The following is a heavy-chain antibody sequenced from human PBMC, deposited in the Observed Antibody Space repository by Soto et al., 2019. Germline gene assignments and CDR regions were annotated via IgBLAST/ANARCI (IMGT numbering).Heavy chain of an antibody. CDR3: AKELQRVLDV. CDR1: VYTFSVYQ. D-gene: IGHD4-4*01. V-gene: IGHV1-2*02. Sequence: ASVTVSCKDSVYTFSVYQMHWVRQAPGQGLEWMGWVHHNSGGTKDAQSLEGRVTMPRDTPINTPYMGLSRLTSYHTAIYYSAKELQRVLDVWGQGTTGTGSS. CDR2: VHHNSGGT. J-gene: IGHJ6*02.